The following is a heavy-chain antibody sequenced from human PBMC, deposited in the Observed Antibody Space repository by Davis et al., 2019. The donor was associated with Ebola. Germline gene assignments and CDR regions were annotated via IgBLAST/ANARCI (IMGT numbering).Heavy chain of an antibody. D-gene: IGHD3-9*01. CDR3: ARGARTDWFLKPCDS. V-gene: IGHV4-34*01. CDR2: INPGGTT. Sequence: PSETLSLTCAVYGGSFSGYYWSWIRQPPGKGLEWIGEINPGGTTKYIPSLKSRVSISVDTSKNQVSLRLTSVTAADTAIYYCARGARTDWFLKPCDSWGQGTLVTVSS. J-gene: IGHJ4*02. CDR1: GGSFSGYY.